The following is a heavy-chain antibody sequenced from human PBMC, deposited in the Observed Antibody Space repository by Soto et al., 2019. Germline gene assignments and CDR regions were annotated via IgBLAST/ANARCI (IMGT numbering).Heavy chain of an antibody. CDR3: ARDRRYWYYYDSRSAFDI. V-gene: IGHV4-30-4*01. CDR2: IYYSGST. Sequence: SETLSLTCTVSGGSISSGDYYWSWIRQPPGKGLEWIGYIYYSGSTYYNPSLKSRVTISVDTSKNQFSLKLSSVTAADTAVYYCARDRRYWYYYDSRSAFDIWCQGTMVT. J-gene: IGHJ3*02. CDR1: GGSISSGDYY. D-gene: IGHD3-22*01.